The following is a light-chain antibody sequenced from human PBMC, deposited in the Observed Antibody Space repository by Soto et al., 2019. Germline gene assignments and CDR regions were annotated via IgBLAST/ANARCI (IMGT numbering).Light chain of an antibody. CDR3: QQYGSSPPYT. CDR2: GAS. Sequence: EIVLTQSPGTLSLSPGERATLSCRASHSVSSRYLAWYQQKPGQAPRLLIYGASSRATGIPDRFSGSGSGTDFTLTISRLEPEDFAVYYFQQYGSSPPYTFGQGTKLEIK. V-gene: IGKV3-20*01. CDR1: HSVSSRY. J-gene: IGKJ2*01.